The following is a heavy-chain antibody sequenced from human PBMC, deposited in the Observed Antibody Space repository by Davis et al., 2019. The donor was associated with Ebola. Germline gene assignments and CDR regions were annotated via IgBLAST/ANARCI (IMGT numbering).Heavy chain of an antibody. CDR2: IKEDGSKE. Sequence: GESLKISCAASGFTFSNAWMTWVRQAPGKGLECVAHIKEDGSKEFYVDSVKGRFTISRDNAKSSLYLQMNSLRAEDTAVFYCVRGGSATAYWGQGTPVTVSS. CDR1: GFTFSNAW. CDR3: VRGGSATAY. V-gene: IGHV3-7*03. J-gene: IGHJ1*01. D-gene: IGHD2-15*01.